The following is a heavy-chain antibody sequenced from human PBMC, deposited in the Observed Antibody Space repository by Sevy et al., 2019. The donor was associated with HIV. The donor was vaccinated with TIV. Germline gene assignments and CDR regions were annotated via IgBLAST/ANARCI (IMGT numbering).Heavy chain of an antibody. V-gene: IGHV3-23*01. D-gene: IGHD6-19*01. J-gene: IGHJ4*01. CDR2: ITSGGNT. Sequence: GGSLRLSCAASRFTFSNYGMSWVRQAPGKGLEWVSSITSGGNTHYADSVKGRFTISRDNSKNTLFLQMNSLRADDTALFYCAKRAMAGSRLHYFDQWGQGTLVTVSS. CDR3: AKRAMAGSRLHYFDQ. CDR1: RFTFSNYG.